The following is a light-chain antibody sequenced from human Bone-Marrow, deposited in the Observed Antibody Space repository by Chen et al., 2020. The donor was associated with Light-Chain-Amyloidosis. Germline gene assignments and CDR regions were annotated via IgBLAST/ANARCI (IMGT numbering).Light chain of an antibody. CDR1: KLGDKY. V-gene: IGLV3-1*01. J-gene: IGLJ2*01. CDR2: QDS. CDR3: QAWDSSNVV. Sequence: SYELTQPPSVSVSPGQTASITCSGEKLGDKYACWYQQKPGQSPVLVISQDSKRSSGIPERFSGSNSGNTATLTISGTQAMDEGDYYCQAWDSSNVVFGGGTKLTVL.